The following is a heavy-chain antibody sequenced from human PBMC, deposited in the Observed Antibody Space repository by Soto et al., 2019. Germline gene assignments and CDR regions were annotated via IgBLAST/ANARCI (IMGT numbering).Heavy chain of an antibody. D-gene: IGHD3-10*01. V-gene: IGHV1-18*04. J-gene: IGHJ6*02. CDR3: ARGDYYGSGSYYWESSDYYYYGMDV. CDR1: GYTFTSYG. Sequence: GASVKVSCKASGYTFTSYGISWVRQAPGQGLEWMGWISAYNGNTNYAQKLEGRVTMTTDTSTSTAYMELRSLRSDDTAVYYCARGDYYGSGSYYWESSDYYYYGMDVWGQGTTVTVSS. CDR2: ISAYNGNT.